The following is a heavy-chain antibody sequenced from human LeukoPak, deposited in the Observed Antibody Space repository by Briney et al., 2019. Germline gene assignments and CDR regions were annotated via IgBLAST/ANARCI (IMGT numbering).Heavy chain of an antibody. CDR3: ARDDLPPPPGYSSGWYVSVPYFDY. Sequence: GGSLRLSCAVSEITFSSYGMHWVRQAPGKGLEWVAFIRYDGSHKNYADSVKGRFTISRDNSKDMVYLQMNSLRAEDTAVYYCARDDLPPPPGYSSGWYVSVPYFDYWGQGTLVTVSS. CDR2: IRYDGSHK. V-gene: IGHV3-30*02. CDR1: EITFSSYG. J-gene: IGHJ4*02. D-gene: IGHD6-19*01.